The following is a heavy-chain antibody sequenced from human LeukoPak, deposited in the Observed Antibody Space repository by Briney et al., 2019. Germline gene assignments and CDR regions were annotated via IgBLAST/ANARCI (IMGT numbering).Heavy chain of an antibody. CDR3: ARPVCSSTSCLVGFDY. CDR1: GGSISSHY. V-gene: IGHV4-59*08. Sequence: SETLSLTCTVSGGSISSHYWSWIRQPPGKGLEWIGYIYYSGSTNYNPSLKSRVTISVDTSKTQFSLKLSSVTAADTAVYYCARPVCSSTSCLVGFDYWGQGTLVTVSS. CDR2: IYYSGST. D-gene: IGHD2-2*01. J-gene: IGHJ4*02.